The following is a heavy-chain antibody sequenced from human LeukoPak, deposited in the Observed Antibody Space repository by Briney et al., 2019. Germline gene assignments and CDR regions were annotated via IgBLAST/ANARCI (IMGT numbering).Heavy chain of an antibody. CDR2: ISVYNGST. CDR3: AKLAYGANFFDY. Sequence: GASVKVSCKASGYTFTRYGITWVRQAPGQGLEWMGWISVYNGSTNYAQKLQGRVTMTTEISTSTAYMELRSLRSDDTAIYYCAKLAYGANFFDYWGQGTLVTVSS. J-gene: IGHJ4*02. CDR1: GYTFTRYG. D-gene: IGHD4/OR15-4a*01. V-gene: IGHV1-18*01.